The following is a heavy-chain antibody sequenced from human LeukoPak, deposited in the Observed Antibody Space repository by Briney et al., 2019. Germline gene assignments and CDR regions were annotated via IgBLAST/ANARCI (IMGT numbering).Heavy chain of an antibody. J-gene: IGHJ5*02. D-gene: IGHD3-16*01. CDR1: DYSISTSY. V-gene: IGHV4-4*07. CDR3: ARVLARGSASAPTP. CDR2: FYPSGST. Sequence: PETLSLTCSVSDYSISTSYWSWIRQPAGKGLEWIGRFYPSGSTDYNPFLKSRVTMSVETSKNQFSLKLRSVTAADTAVYYCARVLARGSASAPTPW.